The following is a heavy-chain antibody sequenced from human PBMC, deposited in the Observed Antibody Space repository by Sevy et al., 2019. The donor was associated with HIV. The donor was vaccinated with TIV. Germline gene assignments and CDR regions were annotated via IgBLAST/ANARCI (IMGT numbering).Heavy chain of an antibody. V-gene: IGHV3-23*01. CDR1: GFSFDSYG. CDR3: GKGGGGHYDPDEIAYYFYYYNMDV. D-gene: IGHD3-22*01. J-gene: IGHJ6*03. CDR2: ISGSGTRT. Sequence: GESLKISCAVSGFSFDSYGMTWVRQAPGKGLEWVSAISGSGTRTYYADSVKGRFIISRDNSKNTLDLQMKSLRAEDTAIYYWGKGGGGHYDPDEIAYYFYYYNMDVWGKGTTVTVSS.